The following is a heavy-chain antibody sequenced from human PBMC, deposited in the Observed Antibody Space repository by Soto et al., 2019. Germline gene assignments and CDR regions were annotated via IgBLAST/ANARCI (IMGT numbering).Heavy chain of an antibody. V-gene: IGHV4-31*02. Sequence: PSETLSLTCTVSGGSISSGGYYWSWIRQHPGKGLEWIGYIYYSGSTYYNPSLKSRVTISVDTSKNQFSLKLSSVTAADTAVYYCAREEDCSGGSCYSEHDAFDIWGQGTMVTVS. CDR3: AREEDCSGGSCYSEHDAFDI. J-gene: IGHJ3*02. CDR2: IYYSGST. CDR1: GGSISSGGYY. D-gene: IGHD2-15*01.